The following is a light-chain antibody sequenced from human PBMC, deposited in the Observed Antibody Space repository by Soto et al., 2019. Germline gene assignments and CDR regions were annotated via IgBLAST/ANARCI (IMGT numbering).Light chain of an antibody. Sequence: QSVLTQPPAASGTPGQRVTISCSGSGSNIGSNTVNWYRQVPGTAPKLLIFSINQRPSGVPDRFSGSKSGTSASLAITGLQPDVEGDYSCSTWDYSLNNWLFGGGTKVTV. J-gene: IGLJ3*02. CDR1: GSNIGSNT. CDR3: STWDYSLNNWL. V-gene: IGLV1-44*01. CDR2: SIN.